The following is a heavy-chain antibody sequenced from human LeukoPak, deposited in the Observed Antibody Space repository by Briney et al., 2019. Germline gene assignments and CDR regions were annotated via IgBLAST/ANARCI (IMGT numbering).Heavy chain of an antibody. V-gene: IGHV1-18*01. D-gene: IGHD4-17*01. CDR1: GYIFVNYG. CDR3: ARDLGAYGDAAEYLQH. J-gene: IGHJ1*01. Sequence: ASVKVSCKASGYIFVNYGISWVRQAPGQGLEWMGWISPKNGNTHYARNFQGRVTMTTDTSTRTAYMELRSLISDDTAVYYCARDLGAYGDAAEYLQHWGPGTLVTVSS. CDR2: ISPKNGNT.